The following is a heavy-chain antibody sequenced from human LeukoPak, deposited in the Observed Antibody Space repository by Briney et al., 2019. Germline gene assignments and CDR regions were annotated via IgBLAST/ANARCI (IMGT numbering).Heavy chain of an antibody. J-gene: IGHJ4*02. CDR2: IYTSGST. Sequence: SETLSLTCTVSGGSISSYYWSWIRQPAGKGLEWIGRIYTSGSTNYNPSLKGRVTMSVDTSKNQFSLKLSSVTAADTAVYYCASAPQAYCGGDCYSLDYWGQGTLVTVSS. D-gene: IGHD2-21*01. V-gene: IGHV4-4*07. CDR3: ASAPQAYCGGDCYSLDY. CDR1: GGSISSYY.